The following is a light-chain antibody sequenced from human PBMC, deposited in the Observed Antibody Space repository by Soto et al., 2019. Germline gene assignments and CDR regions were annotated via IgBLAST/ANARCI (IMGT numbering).Light chain of an antibody. CDR3: QTWGTGPRGV. CDR2: LNSDGSH. Sequence: QPVLTQSPSASASLGASVKLTCSLSSGHSSYAIAWHQQQPEKGPRYLMKLNSDGSHSKGDGIPDRFSGSSSGAERYLTISSLQSEDEADYYWQTWGTGPRGVFGGGTKLTVL. V-gene: IGLV4-69*01. J-gene: IGLJ3*02. CDR1: SGHSSYA.